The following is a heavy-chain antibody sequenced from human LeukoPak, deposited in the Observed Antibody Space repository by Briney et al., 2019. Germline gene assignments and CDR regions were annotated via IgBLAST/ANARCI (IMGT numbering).Heavy chain of an antibody. J-gene: IGHJ6*02. CDR2: ISAYNGNT. CDR3: ARARQWLDYYYYGMDV. V-gene: IGHV1-18*01. Sequence: ASVQVSCHASGYTFTTYGISWVRQAPGQGLEWMGWISAYNGNTNYAQKLQGRVTMTPDTSTSTAYMELRSLRSDDTAVYYCARARQWLDYYYYGMDVWGQGTTVTVSS. CDR1: GYTFTTYG. D-gene: IGHD6-19*01.